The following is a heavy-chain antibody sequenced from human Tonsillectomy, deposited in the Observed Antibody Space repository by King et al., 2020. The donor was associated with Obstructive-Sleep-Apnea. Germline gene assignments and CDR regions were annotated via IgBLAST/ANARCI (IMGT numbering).Heavy chain of an antibody. CDR1: GFTFSDYY. CDR3: ARRGTTGNYSGMDV. J-gene: IGHJ6*02. D-gene: IGHD1-14*01. CDR2: ISSSSDYT. V-gene: IGHV3-11*06. Sequence: VQLVESGGGLVKPGGSLRLSCAASGFTFSDYYMTWIRQAPGKGLEWVSYISSSSDYTIYADSVKGRFTISRDNAKKSLYLQMNTLRAEDTAVYYCARRGTTGNYSGMDVWGQGTTVTVSS.